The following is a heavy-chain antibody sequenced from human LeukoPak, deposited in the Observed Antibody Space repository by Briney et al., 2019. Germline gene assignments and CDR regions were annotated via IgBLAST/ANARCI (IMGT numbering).Heavy chain of an antibody. CDR3: ARMYSSSSYFDS. V-gene: IGHV4-59*08. CDR1: GGSTSGYY. CDR2: IHYSGST. J-gene: IGHJ4*02. Sequence: SETLSLTCTVSGGSTSGYYWNWIRQPPGKGLEWIGYIHYSGSTKYNPSLKSRVTISVDTSKNHSSLKLTFVTAADTAVYYCARMYSSSSYFDSWGQRTLVTVSS. D-gene: IGHD6-6*01.